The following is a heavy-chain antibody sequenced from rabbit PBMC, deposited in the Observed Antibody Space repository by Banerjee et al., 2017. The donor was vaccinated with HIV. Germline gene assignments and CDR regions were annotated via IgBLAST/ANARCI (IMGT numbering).Heavy chain of an antibody. V-gene: IGHV1S40*01. CDR1: GFDFSRGYD. CDR3: ARDAGSGHYIDAYFDL. Sequence: QQLVESGGGLVKPGASLTLTCKASGFDFSRGYDMCWVRQAPGKGLEWIGCIYTGNVKTYYASWAKGRFTISKTSSTTVTLQMTSLTVADTATYFCARDAGSGHYIDAYFDLWGPGPLVTVS. D-gene: IGHD8-1*01. J-gene: IGHJ4*01. CDR2: IYTGNVKT.